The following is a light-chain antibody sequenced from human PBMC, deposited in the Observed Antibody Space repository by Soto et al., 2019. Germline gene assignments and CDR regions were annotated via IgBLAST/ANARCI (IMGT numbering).Light chain of an antibody. CDR1: QSIGSN. Sequence: IVMTQSPATLSVSPGERVTLSCWASQSIGSNLAWHQQTPGQAPRLLIYRASTRATGIPARFTGSGSGTEFTLTISSLQSEDFAVYYCQQYNNWPPWTFGQGTKVEIK. CDR3: QQYNNWPPWT. J-gene: IGKJ1*01. V-gene: IGKV3-15*01. CDR2: RAS.